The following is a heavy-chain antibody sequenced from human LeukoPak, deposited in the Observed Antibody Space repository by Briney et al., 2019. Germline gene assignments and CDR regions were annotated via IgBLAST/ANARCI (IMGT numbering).Heavy chain of an antibody. CDR2: IIPIFGTA. Sequence: ASVKVSCKASGGTFSSYAISWVRQAPGQGLEWMGGIIPIFGTANYAQKFQGRVTITTDESTSTAYMELSSLRSEDTAVYYCARGRATVTYNWFDPWGQGTLVTVSS. V-gene: IGHV1-69*05. CDR1: GGTFSSYA. D-gene: IGHD4-11*01. J-gene: IGHJ5*02. CDR3: ARGRATVTYNWFDP.